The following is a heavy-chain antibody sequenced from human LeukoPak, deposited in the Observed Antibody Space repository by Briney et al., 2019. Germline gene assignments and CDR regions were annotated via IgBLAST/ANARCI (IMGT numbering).Heavy chain of an antibody. CDR1: GGSISSRTYY. Sequence: SETLSLTCTVSGGSISSRTYYWGWIRQPPGKGLEWIGSIYYSGITYYNPSLKSRVTISVDTSKNQFSLKLSSVTAADTAVYYCARNLDYWGQGTLVTVSS. J-gene: IGHJ4*02. CDR2: IYYSGIT. V-gene: IGHV4-39*07. CDR3: ARNLDY.